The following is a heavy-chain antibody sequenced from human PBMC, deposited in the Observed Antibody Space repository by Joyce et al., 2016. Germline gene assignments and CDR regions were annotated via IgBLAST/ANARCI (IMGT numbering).Heavy chain of an antibody. CDR1: GYSFSDSY. D-gene: IGHD2-2*01. J-gene: IGHJ3*01. CDR2: INPDTGET. CDR3: ARGPMPPYAFDV. Sequence: QVNLVQSGAEVKKPGASVKVSCKASGYSFSDSYIHWVRQAPGHGLQWMGRINPDTGETIYAQKFQGRVTLTRDTFISTVYMEVSRLRSDDTAVYFCARGPMPPYAFDVWGQGTLVTVST. V-gene: IGHV1-2*06.